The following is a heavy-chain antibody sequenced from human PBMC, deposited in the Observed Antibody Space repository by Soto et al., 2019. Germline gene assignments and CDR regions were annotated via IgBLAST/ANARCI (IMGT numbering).Heavy chain of an antibody. CDR1: GFIFSNYW. CDR2: IDHDGPT. CDR3: VRDSHGDY. J-gene: IGHJ4*02. V-gene: IGHV3-74*01. Sequence: EVQLVESGGGLVQPGGSLRLSCAASGFIFSNYWMHWVRQAPGKGLEWVSRIDHDGPTDYADSVRGRFIISRDNAENTLYLQMNSLRPEDTAVYYCVRDSHGDYWGQGTLVTVSS.